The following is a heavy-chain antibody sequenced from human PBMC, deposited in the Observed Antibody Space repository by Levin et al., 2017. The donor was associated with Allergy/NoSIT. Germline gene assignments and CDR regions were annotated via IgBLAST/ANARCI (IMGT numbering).Heavy chain of an antibody. J-gene: IGHJ6*02. CDR1: GFTFSSYA. CDR2: ISGSGGST. Sequence: PSETLSLTCAASGFTFSSYAMSWVRQAPGKGLEWVSAISGSGGSTYYADSVKGRFTISRDNSKNTLYLQMNSLRAEDTAVYYCAKQKVHIVAEGGYYYGMDVWGQATTVTVSS. CDR3: AKQKVHIVAEGGYYYGMDV. D-gene: IGHD2-21*01. V-gene: IGHV3-23*01.